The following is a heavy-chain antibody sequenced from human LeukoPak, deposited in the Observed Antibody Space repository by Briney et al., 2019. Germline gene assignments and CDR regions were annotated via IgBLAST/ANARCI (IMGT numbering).Heavy chain of an antibody. J-gene: IGHJ6*03. V-gene: IGHV3-48*01. D-gene: IGHD1-26*01. CDR1: GFTFSSYD. CDR2: ISSGSSSI. Sequence: PGGSLRLSCAGSGFTFSSYDMNWVRQAPGKGLEWVSYISSGSSSIDYADSVKGRFTVSRDNAKNSLYLQMNSLRAEDTAVYYCARDPYSGTYGDTYYYYMDVWGKGTTVTISS. CDR3: ARDPYSGTYGDTYYYYMDV.